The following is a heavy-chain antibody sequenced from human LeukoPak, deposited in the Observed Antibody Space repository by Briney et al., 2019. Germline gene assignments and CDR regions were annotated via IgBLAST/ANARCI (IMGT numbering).Heavy chain of an antibody. J-gene: IGHJ4*02. CDR2: IKQDGSEK. Sequence: GGSLRLSCADSGFTFSSYWMSWVRQAPGKGLEWVANIKQDGSEKYYVDSVKGRFTISRDNAKNSLYLQMNSLRAEDTAAYYCARDWDYGRYFDYWGQGTLVTVSS. V-gene: IGHV3-7*03. CDR3: ARDWDYGRYFDY. CDR1: GFTFSSYW. D-gene: IGHD4-17*01.